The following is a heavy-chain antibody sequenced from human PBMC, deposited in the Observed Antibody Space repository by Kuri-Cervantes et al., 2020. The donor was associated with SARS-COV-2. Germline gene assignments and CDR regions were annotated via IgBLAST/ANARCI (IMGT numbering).Heavy chain of an antibody. D-gene: IGHD1-14*01. CDR3: ARGWSEPYYYYGMDV. Sequence: GGSLRLSCAASGFTVSSNYMSWVRQAPGKGLEWVSVIYSGGSTYYADSVKGRFTISRDNSKNTLYLQMNSLRAEDTAVYYCARGWSEPYYYYGMDVWGQGATVTVSS. CDR1: GFTVSSNY. CDR2: IYSGGST. J-gene: IGHJ6*02. V-gene: IGHV3-53*01.